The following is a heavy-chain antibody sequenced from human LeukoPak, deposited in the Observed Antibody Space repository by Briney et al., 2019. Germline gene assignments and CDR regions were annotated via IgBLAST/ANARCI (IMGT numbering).Heavy chain of an antibody. CDR3: ARGMHYYDSSGYPDY. D-gene: IGHD3-22*01. J-gene: IGHJ4*02. CDR1: GGSISSYY. Sequence: PSETLSLTCTVSGGSISSYYWSWIRQPPGKGLEWSGYIYYSGSTNYNPSLKSRVTISVDTSKTQFSLNLSSVTAADTAVYYCARGMHYYDSSGYPDYWGQGTLVTVSS. V-gene: IGHV4-59*01. CDR2: IYYSGST.